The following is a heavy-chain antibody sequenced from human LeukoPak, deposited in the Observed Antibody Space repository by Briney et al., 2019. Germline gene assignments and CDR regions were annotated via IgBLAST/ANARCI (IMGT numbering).Heavy chain of an antibody. D-gene: IGHD2-2*01. Sequence: ASVKVSCKASGYTFTSCAMNWVRQAPGQGLEWMGRINTNTGNTTYAQGFTGRFVFSLDTPVSTAYLQISSLKAEDTAVYYCTRQGPGYCGSTSCYGVDYWGQGTLVTVSS. CDR3: TRQGPGYCGSTSCYGVDY. CDR1: GYTFTSCA. V-gene: IGHV7-4-1*02. CDR2: INTNTGNT. J-gene: IGHJ4*02.